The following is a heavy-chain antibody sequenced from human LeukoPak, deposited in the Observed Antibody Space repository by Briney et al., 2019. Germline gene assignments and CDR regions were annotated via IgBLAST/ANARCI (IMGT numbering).Heavy chain of an antibody. CDR1: GGSISSYY. J-gene: IGHJ4*02. Sequence: PSETLSLTCTVSGGSISSYYWSWIRQPAGKGLEWIGRIYTSGSTNYNPSLKSRVTMSVDTSKNQFSLKLRSVTAADTAVYYCARDRYYYDSSGYYRFDYWGQGTLVTVSS. CDR2: IYTSGST. CDR3: ARDRYYYDSSGYYRFDY. V-gene: IGHV4-4*07. D-gene: IGHD3-22*01.